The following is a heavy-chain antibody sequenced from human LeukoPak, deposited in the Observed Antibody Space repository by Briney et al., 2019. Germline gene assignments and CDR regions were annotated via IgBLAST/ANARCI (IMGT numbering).Heavy chain of an antibody. CDR3: ARGTYYYDSSGYYFDY. CDR2: IYHSGST. CDR1: GGSISSGGYS. J-gene: IGHJ4*02. V-gene: IGHV4-30-2*01. Sequence: PSQTLSLTCAVSGGSISSGGYSWSWIRQPPGKGLAWIGYIYHSGSTYYNPSLKSRVTISVDRSKNQFSLKLSSVTAADTAVYYCARGTYYYDSSGYYFDYWGQGTLVTVSS. D-gene: IGHD3-22*01.